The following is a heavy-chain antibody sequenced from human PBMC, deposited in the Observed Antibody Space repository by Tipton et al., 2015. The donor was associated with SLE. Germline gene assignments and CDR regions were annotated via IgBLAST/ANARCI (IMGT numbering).Heavy chain of an antibody. J-gene: IGHJ2*01. CDR2: IWYDGSKE. CDR3: AKTALYWYFDL. Sequence: SLRLSCAASGFRFNSYGMHWVRQAPGKGLEWVAVIWYDGSKEFYADSVKGRFTISRDNSKNTLYLQMNSLRAEDTAVYYCAKTALYWYFDLWGRGTLVTVSS. V-gene: IGHV3-33*06. D-gene: IGHD2-21*02. CDR1: GFRFNSYG.